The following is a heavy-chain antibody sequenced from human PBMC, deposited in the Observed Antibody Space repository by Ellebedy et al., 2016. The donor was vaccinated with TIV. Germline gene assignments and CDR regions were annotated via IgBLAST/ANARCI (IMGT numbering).Heavy chain of an antibody. J-gene: IGHJ4*02. CDR2: MSSSGRS. CDR1: GDSMSSGDYF. Sequence: SETLSLTCNVSGDSMSSGDYFWKWIRQHPVKGLEWIGYMSSSGRSNRNPSLKSRVTISVDTSKTQFSLRLNSVTAADTAVYYCTRLRINSSSWVWGQGTLVTVSS. V-gene: IGHV4-30-4*01. CDR3: TRLRINSSSWV. D-gene: IGHD6-13*01.